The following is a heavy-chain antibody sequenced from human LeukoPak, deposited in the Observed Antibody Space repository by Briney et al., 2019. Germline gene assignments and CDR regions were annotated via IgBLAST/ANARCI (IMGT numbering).Heavy chain of an antibody. CDR3: ARGKDPMIAAWDFDH. D-gene: IGHD3-22*01. CDR2: IIPIFGTA. J-gene: IGHJ4*02. V-gene: IGHV1-69*05. CDR1: GGTFSSYA. Sequence: SVKVSCKASGGTFSSYAISWVRQAPGQGLEWMGRIIPIFGTANYAQKFQRRVTITTDESTSTAYMELSSLRSEDTAAYYCARGKDPMIAAWDFDHWGQGTLVTVSS.